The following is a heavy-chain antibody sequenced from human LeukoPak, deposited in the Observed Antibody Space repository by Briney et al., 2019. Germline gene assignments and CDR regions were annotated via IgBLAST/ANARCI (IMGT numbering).Heavy chain of an antibody. V-gene: IGHV3-30*04. CDR2: ISYDGSNK. CDR1: GFTFSSYA. D-gene: IGHD1-26*01. CDR3: AKDRRFLSGSHTYYYYGMDV. Sequence: PGGSLRLSCAASGFTFSSYAMHRVRQAPGKGLEWVAVISYDGSNKYYADSVKGRFTISRDNSKNTLYLQMNSLRAEDTAVYYCAKDRRFLSGSHTYYYYGMDVWGQGTTVTVSS. J-gene: IGHJ6*02.